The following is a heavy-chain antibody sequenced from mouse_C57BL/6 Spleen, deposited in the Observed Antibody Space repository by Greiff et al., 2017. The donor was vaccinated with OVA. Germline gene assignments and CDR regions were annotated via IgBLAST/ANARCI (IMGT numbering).Heavy chain of an antibody. D-gene: IGHD1-1*01. CDR3: ALYYGSSNYWYFDV. Sequence: QVQLKQPGAELVKPGASVKMSCKASGYTFTSYWITWVKQRPGQGLEWIGDIYPGSGSTNYNEKFKSKATLTVDTSSSTAYMQLSSLTSEDSAVYYCALYYGSSNYWYFDVWGTGTTVTVSS. CDR1: GYTFTSYW. CDR2: IYPGSGST. V-gene: IGHV1-55*01. J-gene: IGHJ1*03.